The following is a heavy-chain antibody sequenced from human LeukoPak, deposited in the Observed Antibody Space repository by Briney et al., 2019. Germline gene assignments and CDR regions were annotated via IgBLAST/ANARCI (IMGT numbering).Heavy chain of an antibody. Sequence: SETLSLTCAVYGGSFSGYYWSWIRQPPGKGLEWIGEINHSGSTNYNPSLKSQVTISVDTSKNQFSLKLSSVTAADTAVYYCARGRWKMDIVVVPAARFDYWGQGTLVTVSS. CDR1: GGSFSGYY. J-gene: IGHJ4*02. D-gene: IGHD2-2*03. V-gene: IGHV4-34*01. CDR2: INHSGST. CDR3: ARGRWKMDIVVVPAARFDY.